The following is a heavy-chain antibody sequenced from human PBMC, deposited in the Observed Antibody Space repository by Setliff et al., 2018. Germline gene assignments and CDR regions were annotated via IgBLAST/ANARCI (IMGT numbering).Heavy chain of an antibody. V-gene: IGHV1-46*01. CDR3: LVAYTSSWYSSGFDP. D-gene: IGHD6-13*01. CDR1: GYTLTNYY. CDR2: INPSGGLT. J-gene: IGHJ5*02. Sequence: ASVKVSCKASGYTLTNYYMHWVRQAPGQGLEWMGIINPSGGLTKYAQKFQGRFTISSDSSKNTLYLQMNSLRLEDTAVYYCLVAYTSSWYSSGFDPWGQGTLVTVSS.